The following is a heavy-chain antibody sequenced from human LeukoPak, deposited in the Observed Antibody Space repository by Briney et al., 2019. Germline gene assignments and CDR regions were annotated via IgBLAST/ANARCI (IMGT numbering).Heavy chain of an antibody. CDR3: TSEYYDLFDY. D-gene: IGHD3-3*01. V-gene: IGHV3-21*01. J-gene: IGHJ4*02. CDR1: GFTFSIYS. Sequence: GGSLRLPCAASGFTFSIYSMNWVRQAPGKGLEWVSSISYSSSYIYYADSVKGRFTISRDNAKNSLYLQMDSLRAEDTAVYYCTSEYYDLFDYWGQGTLVTVSS. CDR2: ISYSSSYI.